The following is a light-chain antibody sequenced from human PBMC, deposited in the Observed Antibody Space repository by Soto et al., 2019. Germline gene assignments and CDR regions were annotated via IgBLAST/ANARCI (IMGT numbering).Light chain of an antibody. V-gene: IGKV3-15*01. CDR1: QSVSSN. Sequence: EIVMTQSPATLSVSPGERATLSCRASQSVSSNLAWYQQKPGQAPRLLIYGASTRATGIPARFSGSGSGTEFTLTISRLQSVDFAVYYCQQYNNWPPWTLGQGTKVDSK. J-gene: IGKJ1*01. CDR2: GAS. CDR3: QQYNNWPPWT.